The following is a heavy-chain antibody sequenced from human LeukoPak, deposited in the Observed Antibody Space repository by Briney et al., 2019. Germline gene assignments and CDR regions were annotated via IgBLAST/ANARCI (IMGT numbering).Heavy chain of an antibody. V-gene: IGHV3-23*01. CDR2: ISGSGGST. J-gene: IGHJ4*02. CDR1: GFTFSSYA. D-gene: IGHD3-22*01. Sequence: GGSLRLSCAASGFTFSSYAMSWVRQAPGKGLEWVSAISGSGGSTYYADSVKGRFTISRDNSKNTLYLQMNSLRAEDTAVYYCAKPIKYNYDSSGYYPDRYFDYWGQGTLVTVSS. CDR3: AKPIKYNYDSSGYYPDRYFDY.